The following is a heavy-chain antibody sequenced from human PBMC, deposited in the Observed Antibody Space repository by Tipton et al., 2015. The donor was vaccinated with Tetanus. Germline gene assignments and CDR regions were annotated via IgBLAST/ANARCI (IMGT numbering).Heavy chain of an antibody. Sequence: QLVQSGAEVKKPGASVKVSCKASGYTFTGYYIHWVRQAPGQGLEWMGRINPDNDGTFYAQKFQGRVTITRDTSISTAFLELSSLRIDDTVVYYCARRGRHTQDAFDIWGQGTTVVVSS. J-gene: IGHJ3*02. CDR1: GYTFTGYY. CDR3: ARRGRHTQDAFDI. CDR2: INPDNDGT. D-gene: IGHD2-2*02. V-gene: IGHV1-2*01.